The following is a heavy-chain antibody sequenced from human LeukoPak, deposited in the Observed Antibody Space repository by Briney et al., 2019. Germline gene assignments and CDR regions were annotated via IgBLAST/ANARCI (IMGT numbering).Heavy chain of an antibody. D-gene: IGHD1-26*01. Sequence: GRSLRLLCEVSGFIFENYDVHWARQATGKGLEWVTVISSDGSDKYHADVGTGRLTISRDISKNTLHLQMQSLRPEDTAVYCARQGSALRYSHSYMDVWGKGTTVTVSS. V-gene: IGHV3-30*01. J-gene: IGHJ6*03. CDR2: ISSDGSDK. CDR3: ARQGSALRYSHSYMDV. CDR1: GFIFENYD.